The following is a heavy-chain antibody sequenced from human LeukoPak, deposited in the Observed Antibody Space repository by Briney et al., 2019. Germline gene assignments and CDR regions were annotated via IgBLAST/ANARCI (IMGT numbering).Heavy chain of an antibody. CDR2: ISYDGSNK. D-gene: IGHD6-6*01. J-gene: IGHJ4*02. CDR1: GFTFSSYG. V-gene: IGHV3-30*18. Sequence: QPGGSLRLSCAASGFTFSSYGMHWVRQAPGKGLEWVAVISYDGSNKYYADSVKGRFTISRDNSKNTLYLQMNSLRAEDTAVYYCAKVRLPARIAARKYYFDYWGQGTLVTVSS. CDR3: AKVRLPARIAARKYYFDY.